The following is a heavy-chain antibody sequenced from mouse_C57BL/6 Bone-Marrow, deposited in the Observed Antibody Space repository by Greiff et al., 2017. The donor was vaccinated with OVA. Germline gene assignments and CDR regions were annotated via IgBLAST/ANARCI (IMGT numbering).Heavy chain of an antibody. J-gene: IGHJ1*03. CDR2: IDPENGDT. D-gene: IGHD1-1*01. CDR1: GFNIKDDY. V-gene: IGHV14-4*01. Sequence: VQLQQSGAELVRPGASVKLSCTASGFNIKDDYMHWVKQRPEQGLEWIGWIDPENGDTEYASKFQGKATITADTSSNTAYLQLSSLTSEDTSFYYCTCYYYGRGDWYCYVWGTGTTVTVSS. CDR3: TCYYYGRGDWYCYV.